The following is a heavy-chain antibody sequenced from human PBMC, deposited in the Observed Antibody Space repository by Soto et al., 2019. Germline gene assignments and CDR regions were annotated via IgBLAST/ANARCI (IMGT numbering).Heavy chain of an antibody. CDR1: VFTFSNYA. CDR2: ISGSGGST. D-gene: IGHD3-16*01. Sequence: SLRLSCAPSVFTFSNYAIICVHPAPGKGLEWVSAISGSGGSTYYADSVKGRFTISRDNSKNTLYVQMNSLRAEDTALYYCAKDRSYSSCFEYWGQGTLVTVSS. V-gene: IGHV3-23*01. CDR3: AKDRSYSSCFEY. J-gene: IGHJ4*02.